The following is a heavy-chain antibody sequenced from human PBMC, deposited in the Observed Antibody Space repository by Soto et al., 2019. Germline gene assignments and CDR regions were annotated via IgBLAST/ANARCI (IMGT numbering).Heavy chain of an antibody. Sequence: VQLVESGGGLVQPGGSLRLSCAVSGFTFSSYYMQWVRQGPGKGLVYVARIDFDGRSTVHADSVKGRFTISRDNAKNTLYPQMNSLGVEDTGVYYCARGGSTSWLRALDLWGQGTLVTVSS. CDR3: ARGGSTSWLRALDL. CDR1: GFTFSSYY. CDR2: IDFDGRST. J-gene: IGHJ5*02. D-gene: IGHD6-13*01. V-gene: IGHV3-74*01.